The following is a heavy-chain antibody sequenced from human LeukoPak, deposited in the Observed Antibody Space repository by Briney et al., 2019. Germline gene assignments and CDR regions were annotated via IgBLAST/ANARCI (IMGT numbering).Heavy chain of an antibody. V-gene: IGHV4-59*01. CDR3: ARGHYGSGSYYMDV. D-gene: IGHD3-10*01. J-gene: IGHJ6*04. Sequence: PSEALSLTCTVSDGSISSSYWSSIRLPLGEGMKGMGCIYYTGSTNNNPSLNSRGTISVDTSKNQFSLKLSSVTAADTAVYYCARGHYGSGSYYMDVWGKGTTVTVSS. CDR2: IYYTGST. CDR1: DGSISSSY.